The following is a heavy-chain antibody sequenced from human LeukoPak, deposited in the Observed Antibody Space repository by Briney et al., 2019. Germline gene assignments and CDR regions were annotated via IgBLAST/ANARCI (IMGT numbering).Heavy chain of an antibody. D-gene: IGHD6-13*01. CDR2: IYSGGNT. V-gene: IGHV3-53*01. CDR3: ARRTSSSWGLDY. CDR1: GFTFSSYA. Sequence: GGSLRLSCAASGFTFSSYAMSWVRQAPGKGLEWVSVIYSGGNTYYADSVKGRFTISRDNSKNTLYLQMNSLRAEDTAVYYCARRTSSSWGLDYWGQGTLVTVSS. J-gene: IGHJ4*02.